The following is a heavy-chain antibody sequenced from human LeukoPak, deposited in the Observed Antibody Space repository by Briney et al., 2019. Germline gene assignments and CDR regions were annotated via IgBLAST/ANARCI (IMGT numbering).Heavy chain of an antibody. J-gene: IGHJ4*02. V-gene: IGHV4-59*08. CDR3: ARQRYYYDSSGYYFDY. D-gene: IGHD3-22*01. CDR1: GGSISSYY. Sequence: SETLSLTCTVSGGSISSYYWSWIRQPPGKGLEWIGYIYYSGSTNYNPSLKSRVTISADTSKNQFSLKLNSVTAADTAVYYCARQRYYYDSSGYYFDYWGQGTLVTVSS. CDR2: IYYSGST.